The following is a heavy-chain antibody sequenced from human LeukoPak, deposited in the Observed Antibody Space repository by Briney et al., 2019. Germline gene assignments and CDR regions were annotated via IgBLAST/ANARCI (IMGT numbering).Heavy chain of an antibody. D-gene: IGHD5-12*01. Sequence: SETLSLTCAVYGGSFSGYYWSWIRQPPGKGLGWIGEFNQSGSTNNNPSHNSRFTISVDTSKNQFSLKLRSVTAADTAVYYCARGVSRDGYNFDYWGQGTLVTVSS. V-gene: IGHV4-34*01. J-gene: IGHJ4*02. CDR1: GGSFSGYY. CDR3: ARGVSRDGYNFDY. CDR2: FNQSGST.